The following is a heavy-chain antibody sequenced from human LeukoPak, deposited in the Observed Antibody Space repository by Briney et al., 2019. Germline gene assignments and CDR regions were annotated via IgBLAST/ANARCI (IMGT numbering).Heavy chain of an antibody. D-gene: IGHD1-26*01. V-gene: IGHV3-9*01. J-gene: IGHJ4*02. Sequence: PGGSLRLSCAASGFTFDDYAMHWVRQAPGKGVEWVSGISWNSGSIGYADSVKGRFTISRDNAKNSLYLQMNSLRAEDTALYYCAKDAEIVGATGLLDYWGQGTLVTVSS. CDR1: GFTFDDYA. CDR3: AKDAEIVGATGLLDY. CDR2: ISWNSGSI.